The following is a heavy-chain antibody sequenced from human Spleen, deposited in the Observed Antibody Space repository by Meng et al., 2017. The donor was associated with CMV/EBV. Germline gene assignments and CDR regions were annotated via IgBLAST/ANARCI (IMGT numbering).Heavy chain of an antibody. Sequence: TFSGFSLSTSGVAVGWIRQPPGKALEWLTILYWNDDKRYSPSLKSRLTITKDTSKNQVVLTMTNMGPVDTATYYCAHLWTFSSSFDSWGQGTLVTVSS. CDR2: LYWNDDK. CDR3: AHLWTFSSSFDS. CDR1: GFSLSTSGVA. D-gene: IGHD6-6*01. V-gene: IGHV2-5*01. J-gene: IGHJ5*01.